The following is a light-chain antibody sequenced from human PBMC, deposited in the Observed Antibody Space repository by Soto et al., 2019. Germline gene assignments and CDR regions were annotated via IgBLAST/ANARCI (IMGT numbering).Light chain of an antibody. CDR3: QQSYTTPFT. CDR2: AAS. Sequence: DIQMTQSPSTLSGSVGDRVTITCRASQTISSYLNWYQQKPGKAPKLLIYAASILQSXXXSXXXXXGSGTDXTLXISSLQPEDFATYYCQQSYTTPFTFGQGTRLEIK. V-gene: IGKV1-39*01. CDR1: QTISSY. J-gene: IGKJ5*01.